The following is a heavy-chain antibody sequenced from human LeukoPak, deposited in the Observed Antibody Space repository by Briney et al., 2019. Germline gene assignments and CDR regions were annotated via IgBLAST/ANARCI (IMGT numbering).Heavy chain of an antibody. Sequence: ASVKVSCKASGYTFTGYYLHWVRQAPGQGLEWMGWINPNSGGTNYAQRFQGRVTMTRDTSISTAYMELSSLTSDDTAVYYCAGSQWLVRAIDYWGQGTLVTVSS. D-gene: IGHD6-19*01. V-gene: IGHV1-2*02. CDR3: AGSQWLVRAIDY. CDR1: GYTFTGYY. J-gene: IGHJ4*02. CDR2: INPNSGGT.